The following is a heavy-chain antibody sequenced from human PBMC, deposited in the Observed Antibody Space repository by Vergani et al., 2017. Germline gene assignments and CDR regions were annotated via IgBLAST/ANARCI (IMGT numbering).Heavy chain of an antibody. D-gene: IGHD2-2*01. V-gene: IGHV4-39*01. CDR1: GGSISSSSYY. Sequence: QLQLQESGPGLVKPSETLSLTCTVSGGSISSSSYYWGWIRQPPGKGLEWIGSIYYSGSTYYNPSLKSRVTISVDTSKNQFSLKLSSVTAADTAVYYCARGGRSSTSCPDAIDVWGQGTMVTVSS. CDR2: IYYSGST. CDR3: ARGGRSSTSCPDAIDV. J-gene: IGHJ3*01.